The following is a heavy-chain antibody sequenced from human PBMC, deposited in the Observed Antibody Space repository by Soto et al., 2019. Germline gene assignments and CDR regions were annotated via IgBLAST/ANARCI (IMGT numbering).Heavy chain of an antibody. CDR3: ARKFAPEFFDY. CDR2: IYPGDSDT. J-gene: IGHJ4*02. D-gene: IGHD3-10*01. V-gene: IGHV5-51*01. CDR1: GYTFSTYW. Sequence: XESLNISCKGSGYTFSTYWIAWVRRMPGKGLEWMGIIYPGDSDTKYSPAFQGQVTISADKSINTAYLQWTSLEASDTAMYYCARKFAPEFFDYWGQGTLVTVSS.